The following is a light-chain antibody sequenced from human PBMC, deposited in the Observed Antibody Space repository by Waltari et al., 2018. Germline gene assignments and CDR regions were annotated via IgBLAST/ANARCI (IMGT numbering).Light chain of an antibody. J-gene: IGLJ2*01. CDR1: SLRIYY. V-gene: IGLV3-19*01. CDR3: NTRDMSGDVV. Sequence: SSELSQDPAVSVALGQTVRITYQGDSLRIYYASWSRQNPGQSPVLLIYGKNNRPSGIPDRFSASSSGNTASLTITGARAEDEADYYCNTRDMSGDVVFGGGTKLTVL. CDR2: GKN.